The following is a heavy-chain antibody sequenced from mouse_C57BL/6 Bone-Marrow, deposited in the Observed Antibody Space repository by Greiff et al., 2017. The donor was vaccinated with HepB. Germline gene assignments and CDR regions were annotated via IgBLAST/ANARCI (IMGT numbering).Heavy chain of an antibody. CDR1: GFTFSSYA. V-gene: IGHV5-4*01. J-gene: IGHJ3*01. CDR3: ARDQGYGKGFAY. CDR2: ISDGGSYT. Sequence: EVKVEESGGGLVKPGGSLKLSCAASGFTFSSYAMSWVRQTPEKRLEWVATISDGGSYTYYPDNVKGRFTISRDNAKNNLYLQMSHLKSEDTAMYYCARDQGYGKGFAYWGQGTLVTVSA. D-gene: IGHD2-1*01.